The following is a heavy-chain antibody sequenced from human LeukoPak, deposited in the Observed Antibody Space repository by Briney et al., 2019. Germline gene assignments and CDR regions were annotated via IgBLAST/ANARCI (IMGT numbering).Heavy chain of an antibody. Sequence: GGSLRLSCAASGFTFSSYAMHWVRQAPGKGLEWVAVISYDGSDKYYADSVKGRFTISRDNSKNTLYLQMNSLRAEDTAVYYCAKLLSSALDYWGQGTLVTVSS. J-gene: IGHJ4*02. CDR3: AKLLSSALDY. V-gene: IGHV3-30*18. CDR1: GFTFSSYA. CDR2: ISYDGSDK. D-gene: IGHD3-22*01.